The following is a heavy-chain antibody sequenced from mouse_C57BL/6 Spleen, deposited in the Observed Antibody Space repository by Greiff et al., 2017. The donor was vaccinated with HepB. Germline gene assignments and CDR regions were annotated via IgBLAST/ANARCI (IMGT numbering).Heavy chain of an antibody. CDR2: INPYNGDT. J-gene: IGHJ4*01. D-gene: IGHD2-12*01. Sequence: EVQLQQSGPELVKPGDSVKISCKASGYSFTGYFMNWVMQSHGKSLEWIGRINPYNGDTFYNQKFKGKATLTVDKSSSTAHMELRSLTSEDSAVYYCARAAAYYSDMGAVDYWGQGTSVTGSS. V-gene: IGHV1-20*01. CDR3: ARAAAYYSDMGAVDY. CDR1: GYSFTGYF.